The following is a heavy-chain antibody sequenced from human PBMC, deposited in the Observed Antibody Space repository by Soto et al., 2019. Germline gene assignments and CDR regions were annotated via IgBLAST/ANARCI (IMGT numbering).Heavy chain of an antibody. CDR3: ARLYSGYDYYYYYYMDV. CDR2: IKQDGSEK. V-gene: IGHV3-7*01. CDR1: GFSFSSYW. J-gene: IGHJ6*03. Sequence: VQLVESGGGLVQPGGSLRLSCAASGFSFSSYWMSWVRQAPGKGLESVANIKQDGSEKYYVDSVKGRFTISRDNAKNSLNLQMNSLRAEDTAVYYCARLYSGYDYYYYYYMDVWGKGTTVTVSS. D-gene: IGHD5-12*01.